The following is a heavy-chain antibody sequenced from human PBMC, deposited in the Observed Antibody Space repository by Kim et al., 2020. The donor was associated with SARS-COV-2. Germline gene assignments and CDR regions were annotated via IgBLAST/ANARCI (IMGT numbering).Heavy chain of an antibody. V-gene: IGHV4-34*01. CDR2: INHSGST. D-gene: IGHD5-18*01. J-gene: IGHJ4*02. CDR3: ASLLGGYSYGLDY. Sequence: SETLSLTCAVYGGSFSGYYWSWIRQPPGKGLEWIGEINHSGSTNYNPSLKSRVTISVDTSKNQFSLKLSSVTAAETAVYYCASLLGGYSYGLDYWGQGTLVTVSA. CDR1: GGSFSGYY.